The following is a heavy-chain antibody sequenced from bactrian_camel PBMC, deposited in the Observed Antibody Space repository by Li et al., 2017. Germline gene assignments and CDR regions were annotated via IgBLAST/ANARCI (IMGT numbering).Heavy chain of an antibody. CDR1: GYTYCTYD. CDR2: SYVGGT. J-gene: IGHJ4*01. D-gene: IGHD3*01. V-gene: IGHV3S10*01. CDR3: AARGGKCYSEGDARSSARGIIT. Sequence: VQLVESGGGSVQAGGSLRLSCVVSGYTYCTYDMSWFRQAPGKEREAVAGSYVGGTSYADSVKGRFTISQDGTKNTVYLQMNSLKSEDTAMYYCAARGGKCYSEGDARSSARGIITGARGPRSPSP.